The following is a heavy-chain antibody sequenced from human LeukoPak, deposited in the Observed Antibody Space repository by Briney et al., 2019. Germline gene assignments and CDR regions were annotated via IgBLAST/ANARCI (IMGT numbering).Heavy chain of an antibody. Sequence: PSETLSLTCAVYSGSFSSYQWNWIRQPPGKGLEWIGEISHRGTTNYNPSLKSRVTMSVDTSKNQSSLKLSSVTAADTAVYYCARGAESSSWSLDYWGQGTLVTVSS. CDR2: ISHRGTT. D-gene: IGHD6-13*01. J-gene: IGHJ4*02. CDR3: ARGAESSSWSLDY. CDR1: SGSFSSYQ. V-gene: IGHV4-34*01.